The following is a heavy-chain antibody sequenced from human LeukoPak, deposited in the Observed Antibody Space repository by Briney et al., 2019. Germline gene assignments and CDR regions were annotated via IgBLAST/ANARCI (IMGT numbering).Heavy chain of an antibody. J-gene: IGHJ4*02. V-gene: IGHV4-34*01. D-gene: IGHD6-19*01. CDR1: GGSFSGYY. CDR2: INHSGST. Sequence: PSETLSLTCTVYGGSFSGYYWSWIRQPPGKGLEWIGEINHSGSTNYNPSLKSRVTISVDTSKNQFSLKLSSVTAADTAVYYCARGPYSSGSPGYFDYWGQGTLVTVSS. CDR3: ARGPYSSGSPGYFDY.